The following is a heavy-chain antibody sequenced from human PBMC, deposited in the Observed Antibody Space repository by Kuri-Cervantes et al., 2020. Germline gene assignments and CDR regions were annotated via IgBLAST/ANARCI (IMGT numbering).Heavy chain of an antibody. CDR2: ISYDGSNK. D-gene: IGHD3-9*01. V-gene: IGHV3-30-3*01. CDR1: GFTFSSYA. J-gene: IGHJ4*02. CDR3: AKDLGDLLTGYYPDY. Sequence: GESLKISCAASGFTFSSYAMHWVRQAPGKGLEWVAVISYDGSNKYYADSVRGRFTISRDTSTNTLYLQMNSLRAEDTAVYYCAKDLGDLLTGYYPDYWGQGTLVTVSS.